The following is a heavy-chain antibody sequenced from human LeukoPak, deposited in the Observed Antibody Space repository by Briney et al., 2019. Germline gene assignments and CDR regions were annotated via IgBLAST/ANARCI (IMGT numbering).Heavy chain of an antibody. V-gene: IGHV4-59*01. J-gene: IGHJ3*02. Sequence: SETLSLTCTVSGGSISSYYWSWIRQPPGKGLEWIGYIYYSGSTNYNPSLKSRVTISVDTSKNQFSLKLSSVTAADTAVYYCARDGLIRDAFDIWGQGTMVTVSS. D-gene: IGHD3-16*01. CDR1: GGSISSYY. CDR3: ARDGLIRDAFDI. CDR2: IYYSGST.